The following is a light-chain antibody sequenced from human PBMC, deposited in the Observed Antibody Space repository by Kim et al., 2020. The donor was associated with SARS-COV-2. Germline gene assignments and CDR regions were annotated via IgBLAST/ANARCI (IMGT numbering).Light chain of an antibody. CDR3: QSADSDYRYTVL. Sequence: PVQTARSTCSGGALPKQYDYCYRQKPGQAPALMIYNDNERPSGIPERFSGSSSGTTATLTISGVLEEDEADYYCQSADSDYRYTVLFGGGTQLTVL. J-gene: IGLJ2*01. CDR2: NDN. V-gene: IGLV3-25*03. CDR1: ALPKQY.